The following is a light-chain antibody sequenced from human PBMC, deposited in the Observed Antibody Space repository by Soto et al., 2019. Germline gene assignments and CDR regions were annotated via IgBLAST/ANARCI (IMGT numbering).Light chain of an antibody. CDR1: QTVSGTY. Sequence: EIVLTQSPGTLSLSPGERATLSCRASQTVSGTYLAWYHQKPGQAPRLLIYDASSRATGIPERFSGSGSGPYSALSITRLEPEDFAVYYCQQYGRSVTFGGGTEVESK. V-gene: IGKV3-20*01. CDR2: DAS. CDR3: QQYGRSVT. J-gene: IGKJ4*01.